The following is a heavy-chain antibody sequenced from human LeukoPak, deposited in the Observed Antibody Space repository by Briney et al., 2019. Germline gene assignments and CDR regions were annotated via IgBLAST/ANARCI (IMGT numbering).Heavy chain of an antibody. CDR3: ARSSLLFGFRAFGWFDP. J-gene: IGHJ5*02. CDR2: IYSGGST. Sequence: PGGSLRLSCAASGFTVSSNYMSWVRQAPGKGLEWVSVIYSGGSTYYADSVKGRFTISRDNSKNTMYLQMNSLTAEDTAVYYCARSSLLFGFRAFGWFDPWGQGTLVTVSS. D-gene: IGHD3-10*01. V-gene: IGHV3-53*01. CDR1: GFTVSSNY.